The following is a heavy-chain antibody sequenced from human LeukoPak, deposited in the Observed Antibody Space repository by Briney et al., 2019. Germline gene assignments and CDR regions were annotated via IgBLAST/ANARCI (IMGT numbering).Heavy chain of an antibody. CDR1: GYSISSGYY. CDR3: ARDSAYYDILTGYGDWFDP. J-gene: IGHJ5*02. V-gene: IGHV4-38-2*02. CDR2: IYHSGST. Sequence: PSETLSLTCTVSGYSISSGYYWGWIRQPPGKGLEWIGSIYHSGSTYYNPSLKSRVTISVDTSKNQFSLKLSSVTAADTAVYYCARDSAYYDILTGYGDWFDPWGQGTLVTVSS. D-gene: IGHD3-9*01.